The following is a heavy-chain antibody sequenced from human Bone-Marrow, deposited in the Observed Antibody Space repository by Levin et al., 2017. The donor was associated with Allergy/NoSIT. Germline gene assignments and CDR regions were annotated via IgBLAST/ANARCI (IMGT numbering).Heavy chain of an antibody. D-gene: IGHD6-25*01. V-gene: IGHV3-43*01. J-gene: IGHJ4*02. CDR1: GFTFGDYM. CDR2: ISWDGGIL. Sequence: GGSLRLSCAVSGFTFGDYMMHWVRQAPGKGLEWLSLISWDGGILDYADSVKGRFTIARDSRKNSLYLQMNSLRVEDTALYYCVKDRHSIPAAGHYFDFWGQGTLVTVSS. CDR3: VKDRHSIPAAGHYFDF.